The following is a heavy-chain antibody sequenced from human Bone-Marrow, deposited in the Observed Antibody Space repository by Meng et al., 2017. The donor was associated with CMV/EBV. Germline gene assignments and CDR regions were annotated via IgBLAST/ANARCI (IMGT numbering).Heavy chain of an antibody. CDR2: ISSSSRYI. V-gene: IGHV3-21*01. D-gene: IGHD1-26*01. CDR3: ATREGMGHTVD. Sequence: SCAASGFIFSGYSMNWVRQAPGKGLEWVSMISSSSRYIYYADSVKGRFTISRDNANNLLYLQMNSLTAEDTAFYYCATREGMGHTVDWGQGTLVTVSS. CDR1: GFIFSGYS. J-gene: IGHJ4*02.